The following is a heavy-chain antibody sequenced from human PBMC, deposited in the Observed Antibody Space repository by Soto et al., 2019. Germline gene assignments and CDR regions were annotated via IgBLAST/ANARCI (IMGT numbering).Heavy chain of an antibody. D-gene: IGHD3-3*01. CDR3: ARGGGFLSVYYYGMDV. J-gene: IGHJ6*02. Sequence: ASVKVSCKASGYTFTSYGISWVRQAPGQGLEWMGWISAYNGNTNYAQKLQGRVTMTTDTSTSTAYMELGSLRSDDTAVYYCARGGGFLSVYYYGMDVWGQGTTVTVSS. CDR2: ISAYNGNT. V-gene: IGHV1-18*04. CDR1: GYTFTSYG.